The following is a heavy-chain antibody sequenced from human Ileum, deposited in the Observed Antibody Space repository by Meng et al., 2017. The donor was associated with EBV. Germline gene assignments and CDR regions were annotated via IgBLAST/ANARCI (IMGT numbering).Heavy chain of an antibody. Sequence: LKESGPGLANPSGTLSLTVSVSGGSFISRKYYWGCIRQPPGKALEWIASIYYSGTTYYNPSLQSRVSISVDKSKNQVSLNMTSMTAADTAVYYCASRELAPFDYWGQGTLVTVSS. V-gene: IGHV4-39*07. CDR2: IYYSGTT. J-gene: IGHJ4*02. D-gene: IGHD1-26*01. CDR3: ASRELAPFDY. CDR1: GGSFISRKYY.